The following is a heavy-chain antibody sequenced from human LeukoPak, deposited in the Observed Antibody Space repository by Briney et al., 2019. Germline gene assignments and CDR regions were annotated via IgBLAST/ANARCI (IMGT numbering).Heavy chain of an antibody. Sequence: PGGSLRLSCAASGFTFSSYAMSWVRQAPGKGLEWVSAISGSGGSTYYADSVKGRFTISRDNSKNTLYLQMNSQRAEDTAVYYCAKLKTIFGVVIDYWGQGTLVTVSS. CDR3: AKLKTIFGVVIDY. CDR1: GFTFSSYA. V-gene: IGHV3-23*01. CDR2: ISGSGGST. J-gene: IGHJ4*02. D-gene: IGHD3-3*01.